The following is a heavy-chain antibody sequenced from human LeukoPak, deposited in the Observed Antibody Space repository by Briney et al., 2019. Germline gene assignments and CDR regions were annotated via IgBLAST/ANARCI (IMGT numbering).Heavy chain of an antibody. CDR3: ASSWGGSYYLGFDY. CDR1: GFTFDDYG. CDR2: INWNGGST. Sequence: GGSLRLSCAASGFTFDDYGMSWVRQVPGKGLEWVSGINWNGGSTGYADSVRGRFTISRDNAKNSLYLQMNSLRAEDTALYYCASSWGGSYYLGFDYWGQGTLVTVPS. J-gene: IGHJ4*02. V-gene: IGHV3-20*04. D-gene: IGHD3-10*01.